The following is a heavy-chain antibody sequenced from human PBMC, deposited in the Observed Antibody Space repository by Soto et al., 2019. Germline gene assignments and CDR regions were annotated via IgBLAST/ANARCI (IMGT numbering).Heavy chain of an antibody. D-gene: IGHD5-18*01. CDR2: ISYDGSNK. CDR3: AKDLMDTAMVTFYYYGMDV. V-gene: IGHV3-30*18. J-gene: IGHJ6*02. Sequence: GGSLRLSCAASGFTFSSYGMHWVRQAPGKGLEWVAVISYDGSNKYYADSVKGRFTISRDNSKNTLYLQMNSLRAEDTAVYYCAKDLMDTAMVTFYYYGMDVWGQGTTVTVSS. CDR1: GFTFSSYG.